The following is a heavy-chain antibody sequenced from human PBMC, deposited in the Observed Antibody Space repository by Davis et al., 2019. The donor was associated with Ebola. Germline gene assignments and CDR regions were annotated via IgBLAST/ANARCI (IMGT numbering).Heavy chain of an antibody. D-gene: IGHD1-26*01. CDR1: GGSISSDNYY. J-gene: IGHJ4*02. Sequence: PSETLSLTCTVSGGSISSDNYYWEWIRQPPGKGLEWIGSVFYRGDTYYNPSLKSRVTISADTPKNQFSLKLGSVAAADTAIYYCARRVRLGADTGAIDYWGQGTLVPVSS. CDR2: VFYRGDT. V-gene: IGHV4-39*01. CDR3: ARRVRLGADTGAIDY.